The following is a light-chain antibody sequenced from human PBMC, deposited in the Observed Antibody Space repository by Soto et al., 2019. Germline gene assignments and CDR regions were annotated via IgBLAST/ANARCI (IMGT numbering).Light chain of an antibody. CDR3: QQVDSYPRT. Sequence: EIVLTQSPGTLSLSPGDRATLSCRASQSISSNYLAWYQQKPGQAPRLLIYGASSRATGIPDRFSGSGSGTDFTLTISRLELEDFATYYCQQVDSYPRTFGPGTTVEI. CDR2: GAS. J-gene: IGKJ3*01. V-gene: IGKV3-20*01. CDR1: QSISSNY.